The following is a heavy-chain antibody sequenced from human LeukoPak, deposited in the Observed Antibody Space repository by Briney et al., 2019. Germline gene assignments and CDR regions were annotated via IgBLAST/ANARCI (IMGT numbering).Heavy chain of an antibody. J-gene: IGHJ3*01. CDR3: ARLARSSTSCLYPDAFDV. V-gene: IGHV4-39*01. CDR1: GGSLSSSNSY. CDR2: IYYSGSS. D-gene: IGHD2-2*01. Sequence: PSETLSLTCTVSGGSLSSSNSYWGWIRQPPGKGLEWIGNIYYSGSSYYNASLKSRVTISVDTSKNQFSLKLTSVTATDTAVYYCARLARSSTSCLYPDAFDVWGQGTLVTVSS.